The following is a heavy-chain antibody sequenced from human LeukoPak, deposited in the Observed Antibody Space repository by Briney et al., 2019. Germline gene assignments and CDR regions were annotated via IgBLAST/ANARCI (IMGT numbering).Heavy chain of an antibody. J-gene: IGHJ4*02. V-gene: IGHV1-2*02. CDR3: ARHYDSSGYPPYFDY. CDR2: INPNSGGT. D-gene: IGHD3-22*01. Sequence: ASVKVSCKASGYTFTGYYMHWVRQAPGQGLEWMGWINPNSGGTNYAQKFQGRVTMTRDTSISTAYMELSRLRSDDTAVYYCARHYDSSGYPPYFDYWDQGTLVTVSS. CDR1: GYTFTGYY.